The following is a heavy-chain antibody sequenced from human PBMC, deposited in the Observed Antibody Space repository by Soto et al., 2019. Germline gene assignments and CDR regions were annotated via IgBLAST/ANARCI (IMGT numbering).Heavy chain of an antibody. D-gene: IGHD1-7*01. CDR2: IRFDGSNE. J-gene: IGHJ4*02. CDR1: GGIFHGYG. CDR3: AIVFIGGTVFRGYLDY. Sequence: PGGSLRLSCAVPGGIFHGYGMHWVRQAPGKGLEWVAIIRFDGSNEEYADSVKGRFTISRDNSKNTLYLQMNTLGADDTAVYYCAIVFIGGTVFRGYLDYWCRATLVTVSS. V-gene: IGHV3-30*02.